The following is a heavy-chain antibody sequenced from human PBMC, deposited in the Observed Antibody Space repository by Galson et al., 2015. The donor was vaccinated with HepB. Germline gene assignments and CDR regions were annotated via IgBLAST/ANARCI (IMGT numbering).Heavy chain of an antibody. CDR1: GYSFTSHA. CDR3: ARAIAYSYDNSGSYNAHPLDH. CDR2: INTNTGNP. V-gene: IGHV7-4-1*02. J-gene: IGHJ4*02. D-gene: IGHD3-22*01. Sequence: SVKVSCKASGYSFTSHAMNWVRQAPGQGLEWMGWINTNTGNPTYAQDFTGRFVFSLDTSVSTAYLQISSLKAEDTAVYYCARAIAYSYDNSGSYNAHPLDHWGQGTLVTVSS.